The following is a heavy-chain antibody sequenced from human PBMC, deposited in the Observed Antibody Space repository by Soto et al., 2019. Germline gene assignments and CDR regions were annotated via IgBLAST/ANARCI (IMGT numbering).Heavy chain of an antibody. CDR3: ARSGYSYGPNPLLY. Sequence: SETLSLTCTVSGGSISSGDYYWSWIRQPPGKGLEWIGYIYYSGSTYYNPSLKSRVTISVDTSKNQFSLKLSSVTAADTAVYYCARSGYSYGPNPLLYWGQGTLVTVSS. J-gene: IGHJ4*02. D-gene: IGHD5-18*01. CDR2: IYYSGST. CDR1: GGSISSGDYY. V-gene: IGHV4-30-4*01.